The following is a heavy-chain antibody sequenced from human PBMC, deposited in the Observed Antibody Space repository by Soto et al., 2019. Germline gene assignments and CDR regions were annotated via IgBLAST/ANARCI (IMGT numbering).Heavy chain of an antibody. D-gene: IGHD5-12*01. J-gene: IGHJ2*01. CDR2: IYYSGST. V-gene: IGHV4-59*01. CDR3: ARGNHRWLQLWYFDL. CDR1: GGSISSYY. Sequence: SETLSLTCTVSGGSISSYYWSWIRQPPGKGLEWIGYIYYSGSTNYNPSLKSRVTISVDTSKNQFSLKLSSVTAADTAVYYCARGNHRWLQLWYFDLWGLGTLVTVSS.